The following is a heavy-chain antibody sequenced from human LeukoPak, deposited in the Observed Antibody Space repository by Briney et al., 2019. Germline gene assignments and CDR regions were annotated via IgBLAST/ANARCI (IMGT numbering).Heavy chain of an antibody. V-gene: IGHV3-21*01. J-gene: IGHJ3*02. Sequence: GGSLRLSCAASGFTFSSYSMNWVRQAPGKGLEWVSSISSSSSYIYYADSVKGRFTISRDNAKNSLYLQMNSLRAEDTAVYYCARDEGAKQTHAFDIWGQGTMVTVSS. D-gene: IGHD1-26*01. CDR3: ARDEGAKQTHAFDI. CDR1: GFTFSSYS. CDR2: ISSSSSYI.